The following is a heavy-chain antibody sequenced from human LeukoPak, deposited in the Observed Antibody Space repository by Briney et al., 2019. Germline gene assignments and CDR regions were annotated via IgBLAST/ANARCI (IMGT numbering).Heavy chain of an antibody. Sequence: GGSLRLSCAASGFTFTNYAMTWVRQAPGKGLEWVSGISEGVGNTYYADSVKGRFTISRDHSKNTLYLQMNSLRAEDTALYYCAKREKGTTGRFFDYWGQGTLVSVSS. J-gene: IGHJ4*02. D-gene: IGHD4-17*01. V-gene: IGHV3-23*01. CDR1: GFTFTNYA. CDR2: ISEGVGNT. CDR3: AKREKGTTGRFFDY.